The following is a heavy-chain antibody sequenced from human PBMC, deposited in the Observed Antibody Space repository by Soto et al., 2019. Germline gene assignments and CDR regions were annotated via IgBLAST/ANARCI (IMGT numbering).Heavy chain of an antibody. Sequence: SVKVSCTASGGTFSSYAISWVRQAPGQGLEWMGGIIPIFGTANYAQKFQGRVTITADESTSTAYMELSSLRSEDTAVYYCARGSVTRSAIDYYGMDVWGQGTTVTVSS. V-gene: IGHV1-69*13. CDR2: IIPIFGTA. D-gene: IGHD4-17*01. CDR3: ARGSVTRSAIDYYGMDV. CDR1: GGTFSSYA. J-gene: IGHJ6*02.